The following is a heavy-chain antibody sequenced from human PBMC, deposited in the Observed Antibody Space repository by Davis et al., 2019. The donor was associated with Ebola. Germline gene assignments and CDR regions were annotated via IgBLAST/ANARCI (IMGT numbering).Heavy chain of an antibody. D-gene: IGHD1-26*01. J-gene: IGHJ6*02. V-gene: IGHV3-30*03. CDR2: ISNDGSNK. Sequence: GESLKISCAASGFTFSNYVMHWVRQFPGKGLEWVTVISNDGSNKYYADSVKGRFTISRDNSKNTLHLQMNSLRAEDTAVYYCATRYRYGMDVWGQGTTVTVSS. CDR3: ATRYRYGMDV. CDR1: GFTFSNYV.